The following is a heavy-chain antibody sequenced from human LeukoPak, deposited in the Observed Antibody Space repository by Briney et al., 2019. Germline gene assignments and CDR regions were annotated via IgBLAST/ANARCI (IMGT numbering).Heavy chain of an antibody. V-gene: IGHV4-30-2*01. CDR1: GGSISSGGYS. CDR3: ARFRGSGYDYSRVFDY. J-gene: IGHJ4*02. CDR2: IYHSGST. Sequence: SETLSPTCAVSGGSISSGGYSWSWIRQPPGKGLEWIGYIYHSGSTYYNPSLKSRVTISVDRSKNQFSLKLSSVTAADTAVYYCARFRGSGYDYSRVFDYWGQGTLVTVSS. D-gene: IGHD5-12*01.